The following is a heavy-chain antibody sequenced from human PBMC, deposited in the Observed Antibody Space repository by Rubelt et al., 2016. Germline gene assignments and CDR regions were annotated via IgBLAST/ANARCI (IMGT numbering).Heavy chain of an antibody. CDR1: GFSLSTSGMC. D-gene: IGHD6-19*01. CDR3: ARIAVAGTGFDY. J-gene: IGHJ4*02. Sequence: QVTLRESGPALVKPTQTLTLTCTFSGFSLSTSGMCVSWIRQPPGKALEWLALIAWDDDKYYSTSLKTRLTISKDTAKNQGVLTMTNMDPVDTATYYCARIAVAGTGFDYWGQGTLVTVSS. V-gene: IGHV2-70*01. CDR2: IAWDDDK.